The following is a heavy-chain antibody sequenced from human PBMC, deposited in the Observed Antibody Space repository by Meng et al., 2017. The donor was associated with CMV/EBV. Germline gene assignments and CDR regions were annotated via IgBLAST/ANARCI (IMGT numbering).Heavy chain of an antibody. CDR3: ARANEHYDFWSGYYRAFDI. Sequence: ESLKISCTGSDGSISSYYWSWIRQPPGKGLEWSGYIYYSGSTNYNPSLKSRVTISVDTSKNQFSLKLSSVTAADTAVYYCARANEHYDFWSGYYRAFDIWGQGTMVTVSS. D-gene: IGHD3-3*01. V-gene: IGHV4-59*01. CDR1: DGSISSYY. CDR2: IYYSGST. J-gene: IGHJ3*02.